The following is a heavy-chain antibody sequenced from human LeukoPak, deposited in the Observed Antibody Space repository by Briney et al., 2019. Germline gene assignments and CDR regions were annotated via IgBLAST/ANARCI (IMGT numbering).Heavy chain of an antibody. V-gene: IGHV3-30-3*01. CDR2: ISYDGSNK. CDR1: GFIFSSDW. J-gene: IGHJ3*02. CDR3: ARGAKQLWLRYAFDI. D-gene: IGHD5-18*01. Sequence: GGSLRLSCAASGFIFSSDWMHWVRQAPGKGLEWVAVISYDGSNKYYVDSVKGRFTISRDNSKNTLYLQMNSLRAEDTAVYYCARGAKQLWLRYAFDIWGQGTMVTVSS.